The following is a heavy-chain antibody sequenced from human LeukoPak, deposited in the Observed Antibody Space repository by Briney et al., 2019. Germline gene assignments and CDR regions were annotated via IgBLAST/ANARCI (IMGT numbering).Heavy chain of an antibody. CDR3: ARVNLRGSQYNWFDP. Sequence: SVKVSCKASGGTLNTHILTWVRQAPGEGLEWMGRITPVIDSTKYAQKFQGRVTITADKSTSTVYMELSSLRSEDTAVYYCARVNLRGSQYNWFDPWGQGTRVTVSS. CDR2: ITPVIDST. D-gene: IGHD1-26*01. CDR1: GGTLNTHI. V-gene: IGHV1-69*08. J-gene: IGHJ5*02.